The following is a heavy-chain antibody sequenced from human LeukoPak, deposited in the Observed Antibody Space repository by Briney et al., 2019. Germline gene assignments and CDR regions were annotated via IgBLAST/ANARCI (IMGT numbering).Heavy chain of an antibody. D-gene: IGHD3-10*01. CDR2: IYYSGST. CDR1: GGSVSSGSHY. J-gene: IGHJ5*02. CDR3: ARGGRGRNWFDP. Sequence: SETLSLTCTVSGGSVSSGSHYWSWLRQPPGKGLEWIGYIYYSGSTNYTPSLKSRVTISVDTSENQFSLKLSSVTAADTAVYYCARGGRGRNWFDPWGQGTLVTVSS. V-gene: IGHV4-61*01.